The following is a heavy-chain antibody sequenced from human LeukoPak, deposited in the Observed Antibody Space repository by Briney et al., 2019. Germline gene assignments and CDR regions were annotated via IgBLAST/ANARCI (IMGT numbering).Heavy chain of an antibody. J-gene: IGHJ4*02. CDR1: GFTFSSCG. CDR3: ARERARDPNLDY. CDR2: IWYDGSNK. V-gene: IGHV3-33*01. D-gene: IGHD2-21*02. Sequence: GGSLRLSCAASGFTFSSCGMHWVRQAPGKGLEWVAVIWYDGSNKYYADSVKGRFTISRDNSKNTLYLQMNSLRAEDTAVYYCARERARDPNLDYWGQGTLVTVSS.